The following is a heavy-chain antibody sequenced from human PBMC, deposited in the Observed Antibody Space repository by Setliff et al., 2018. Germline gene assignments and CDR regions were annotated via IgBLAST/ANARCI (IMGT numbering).Heavy chain of an antibody. CDR1: GGSTSSYY. J-gene: IGHJ6*03. Sequence: SETLSLTCTVSGGSTSSYYWSWIRQPPGKGLEWIGYIYASGSTNYNPSLKSRFTISRDISKNTLYVQMNSLRPEDTAVYYCARSRYTSRWYEMSAMDVWGKGTTVTVSS. D-gene: IGHD6-13*01. CDR2: IYASGST. CDR3: ARSRYTSRWYEMSAMDV. V-gene: IGHV4-4*08.